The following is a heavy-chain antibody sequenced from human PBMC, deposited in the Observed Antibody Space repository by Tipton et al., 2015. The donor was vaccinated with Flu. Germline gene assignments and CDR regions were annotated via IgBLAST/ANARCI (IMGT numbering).Heavy chain of an antibody. CDR3: TRRLVED. CDR1: GFTFSRYA. V-gene: IGHV3-23*01. CDR2: VSGGGGTR. J-gene: IGHJ4*02. Sequence: GSLRLSCAASGFTFSRYAMSWVRQAPGKGLEWVSAVSGGGGTRYFADSVKSRFTISRDNAKDSLSLEMNDLRVEDSAVYYCTRRLVEDWGQGTQVTVSS.